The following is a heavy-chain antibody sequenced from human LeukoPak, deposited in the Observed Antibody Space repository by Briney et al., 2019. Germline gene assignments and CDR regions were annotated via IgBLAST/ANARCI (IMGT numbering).Heavy chain of an antibody. Sequence: ASVKVSCKASGYTFTGYYMHWVRQAPGQGLEWMGWINPNSGGTNYAQKFQGRVTITRDTSISTAYMELSRLRSDDTAVYYCARTPSHKDIVVVPAAKGGIDYWGQGTLVTVSS. D-gene: IGHD2-2*01. CDR2: INPNSGGT. CDR3: ARTPSHKDIVVVPAAKGGIDY. CDR1: GYTFTGYY. J-gene: IGHJ4*02. V-gene: IGHV1-2*02.